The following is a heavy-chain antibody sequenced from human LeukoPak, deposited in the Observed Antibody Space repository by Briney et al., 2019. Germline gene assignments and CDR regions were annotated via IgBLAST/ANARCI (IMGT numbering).Heavy chain of an antibody. V-gene: IGHV3-11*03. D-gene: IGHD6-13*01. CDR2: ISSASSYT. Sequence: KPGGSLRLSCVVSGIPFSDYYMNWIRQAPGKGLEWISYISSASSYTDYADSVKGRFTISRDNAQNALFLQMNSLRVEDTAVYYCAAGTAADYWGQGTRVAVSS. CDR1: GIPFSDYY. J-gene: IGHJ4*02. CDR3: AAGTAADY.